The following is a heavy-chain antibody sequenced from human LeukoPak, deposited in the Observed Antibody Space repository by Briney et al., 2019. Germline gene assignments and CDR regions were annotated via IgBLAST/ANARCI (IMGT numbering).Heavy chain of an antibody. CDR2: INPNSGGT. V-gene: IGHV1-2*02. D-gene: IGHD1-26*01. Sequence: GASVKVSCKASGYTFTDYYMHWVRQAPGQGLEWMGWINPNSGGTNYAQKFQGRVTITADKSTSTAYMELSSLRSEDTAVYYCATADVGHYYYYMDVWGKGTTVTVSS. CDR3: ATADVGHYYYYMDV. J-gene: IGHJ6*03. CDR1: GYTFTDYY.